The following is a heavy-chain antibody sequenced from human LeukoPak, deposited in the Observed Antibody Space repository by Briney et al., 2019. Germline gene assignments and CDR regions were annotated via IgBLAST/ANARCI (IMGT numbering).Heavy chain of an antibody. J-gene: IGHJ4*02. CDR2: INHFGTA. Sequence: PSETLSLTCTVSGGSISSYYWSWIRQPPRKGLEWIGEINHFGTANYNPSLKSRITLSVDTSKRQFSLSLKSVTAADAAIYYCARGGNVLVVTQKKKKPFDYWGQGTLVAVYS. CDR3: ARGGNVLVVTQKKKKPFDY. CDR1: GGSISSYY. D-gene: IGHD2-21*02. V-gene: IGHV4-34*01.